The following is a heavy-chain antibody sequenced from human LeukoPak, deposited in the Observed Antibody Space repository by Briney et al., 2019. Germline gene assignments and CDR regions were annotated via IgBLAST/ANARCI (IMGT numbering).Heavy chain of an antibody. CDR3: ARVVAFTYDSSGYYGYFDY. J-gene: IGHJ4*02. V-gene: IGHV4-38-2*02. CDR1: GYSISSGYY. CDR2: IYHSGST. Sequence: PSETLSLTCTVSGYSISSGYYWGWIRQPPGKGLEWIGSIYHSGSTYYNSSLKSRVTISVDTSKNQFSLKLSSVTAADTAVYYCARVVAFTYDSSGYYGYFDYWGQGTLVTVSS. D-gene: IGHD3-22*01.